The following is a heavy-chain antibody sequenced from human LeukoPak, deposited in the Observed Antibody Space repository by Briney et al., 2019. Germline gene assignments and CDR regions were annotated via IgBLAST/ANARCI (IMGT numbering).Heavy chain of an antibody. D-gene: IGHD6-13*01. CDR3: AKEAGYYGMDV. CDR2: ISWNSGSI. Sequence: GGSLRLSCAASGFTFDDYAMHWVRQAPGKGLEWVSGISWNSGSIGYADSAKGRFTISRDNAKNSLYLQMNSLRAEDTALYYCAKEAGYYGMDVWGQGTTVTVSS. V-gene: IGHV3-9*01. CDR1: GFTFDDYA. J-gene: IGHJ6*02.